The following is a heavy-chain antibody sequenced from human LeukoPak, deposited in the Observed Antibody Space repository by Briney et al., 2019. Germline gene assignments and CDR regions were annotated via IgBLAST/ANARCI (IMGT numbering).Heavy chain of an antibody. CDR3: ARDIVVVPAAIRGYYFDC. V-gene: IGHV3-21*01. D-gene: IGHD2-2*02. CDR2: ISSSSSYI. CDR1: GFTFSSYS. J-gene: IGHJ4*02. Sequence: PGRSLRLSCAASGFTFSSYSMNWVRQAPGKGLEWVSSISSSSSYIYYADSVKGRFTISRDNAKNSLYLQMNSLRAEDTAVYYCARDIVVVPAAIRGYYFDCWGQGTLVTVSS.